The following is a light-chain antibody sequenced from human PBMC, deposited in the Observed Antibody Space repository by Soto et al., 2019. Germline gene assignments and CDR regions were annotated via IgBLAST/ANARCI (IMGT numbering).Light chain of an antibody. Sequence: QSALTQPASVSGSPGQSITISCTGTTSDVGGYNYVSWYQQRPGKAPKVIIFEVTNRPSGVSNRFSGSKSGNTASLTISGLQAEDEDDYYCSSYTSISTLYVFGTGTKLTVL. V-gene: IGLV2-14*01. J-gene: IGLJ1*01. CDR2: EVT. CDR1: TSDVGGYNY. CDR3: SSYTSISTLYV.